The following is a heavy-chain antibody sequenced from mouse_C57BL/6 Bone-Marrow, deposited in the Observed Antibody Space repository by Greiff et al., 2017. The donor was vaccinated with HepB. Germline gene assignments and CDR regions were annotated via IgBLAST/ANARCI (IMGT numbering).Heavy chain of an antibody. CDR3: ARPGMIKGRFAY. Sequence: EVKLVESGGDLVKPGGSLKLSCAASGFTFSSYGMSWVRQTPDKRLEWVATLSSGGSYTYYPDSVKGRFTISRDNAKNTLYLQMSSLKSEDTAMYYCARPGMIKGRFAYWGQGTLVTVSA. CDR1: GFTFSSYG. CDR2: LSSGGSYT. V-gene: IGHV5-6*02. J-gene: IGHJ3*01. D-gene: IGHD2-4*01.